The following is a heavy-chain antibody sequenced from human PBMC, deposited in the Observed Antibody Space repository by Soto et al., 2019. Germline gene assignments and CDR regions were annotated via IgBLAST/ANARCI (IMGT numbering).Heavy chain of an antibody. V-gene: IGHV1-18*01. Sequence: GASVKVSCKASGYTFTSYAMHWVRQAPGQGLEWMGWINAYNGNTNYAQKLQGRVTMTTDTSTSTAYMELRSLRSDDTAVYYCARGGDYHFEYFQHWGQGTLVTVSS. CDR1: GYTFTSYA. J-gene: IGHJ1*01. CDR2: INAYNGNT. CDR3: ARGGDYHFEYFQH. D-gene: IGHD3-3*01.